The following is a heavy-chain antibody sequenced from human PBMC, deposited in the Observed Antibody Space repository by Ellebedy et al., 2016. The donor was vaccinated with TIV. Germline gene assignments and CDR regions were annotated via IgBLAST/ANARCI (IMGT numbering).Heavy chain of an antibody. D-gene: IGHD1-1*01. V-gene: IGHV4-39*07. Sequence: SETLSLTCFVSNGSIDVSSYYWGWIRHPPEPGLEWIGNIHASGTTHYNPSLRGRVIMSIVPSKNQFSVTLSSVTAADTAVYYCVRVVATGRTRRYYSDFWGHGTLVTVSS. CDR1: NGSIDVSSYY. J-gene: IGHJ4*01. CDR2: IHASGTT. CDR3: VRVVATGRTRRYYSDF.